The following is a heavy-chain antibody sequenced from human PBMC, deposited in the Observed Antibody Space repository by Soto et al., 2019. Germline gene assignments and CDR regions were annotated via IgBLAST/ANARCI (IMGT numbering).Heavy chain of an antibody. V-gene: IGHV4-39*01. CDR3: ARLAPAAIVYYYGMDV. CDR1: GGSISSSSYY. Sequence: SETLSLTCTVSGGSISSSSYYWGWIRQPPGKGLEWIGSIYYSGSTYYNPSLKSRVTISVDTSKNQFSLKLSSVTAADTAVYYCARLAPAAIVYYYGMDVWGQGTTVTVSS. CDR2: IYYSGST. J-gene: IGHJ6*02. D-gene: IGHD2-2*01.